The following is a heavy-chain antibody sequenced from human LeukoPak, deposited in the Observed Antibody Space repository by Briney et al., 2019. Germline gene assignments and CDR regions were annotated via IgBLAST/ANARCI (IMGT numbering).Heavy chain of an antibody. V-gene: IGHV3-11*06. CDR3: AKDSSGYYLQGGYFDY. CDR1: GFTFSDYY. CDR2: ISSSSSYI. D-gene: IGHD3-22*01. Sequence: GGSLRLSCAASGFTFSDYYMSWIRQAPGKGLEWVSSISSSSSYIYYADSVKGRFTISRDNAKNSLYLQMNSLRAEDTAVYYCAKDSSGYYLQGGYFDYWGQGTLVTVSS. J-gene: IGHJ4*02.